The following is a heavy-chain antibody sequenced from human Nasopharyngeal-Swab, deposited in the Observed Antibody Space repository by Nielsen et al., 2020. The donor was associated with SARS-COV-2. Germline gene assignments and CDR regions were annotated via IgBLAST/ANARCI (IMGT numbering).Heavy chain of an antibody. CDR3: AKDRYDSSYVDY. CDR1: GFTFSDYY. J-gene: IGHJ4*02. CDR2: ISSSGSTI. Sequence: GESLKISCAASGFTFSDYYMSWIRQAPGKGLGWVSYISSSGSTIYYADSVKGRFTISRDNAKNSLYLQMNSLRAEDTAVYYCAKDRYDSSYVDYWGQGTLVTASS. V-gene: IGHV3-11*04. D-gene: IGHD3-22*01.